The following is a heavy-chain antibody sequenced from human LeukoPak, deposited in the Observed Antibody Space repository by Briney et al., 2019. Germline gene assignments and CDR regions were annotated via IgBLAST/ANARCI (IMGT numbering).Heavy chain of an antibody. J-gene: IGHJ4*02. CDR1: GGSISSSSYY. Sequence: SETLSLTCTVSGGSISSSSYYWGWIRQPPGKGLEWLGSIYYSGSTYYNPSLKSRVTISVDTSKNQFSLKLSSVTAADTAVYYCWIVVVVPAAIGGGDYWGQGTLVTVSS. D-gene: IGHD2-2*02. CDR2: IYYSGST. V-gene: IGHV4-39*07. CDR3: WIVVVVPAAIGGGDY.